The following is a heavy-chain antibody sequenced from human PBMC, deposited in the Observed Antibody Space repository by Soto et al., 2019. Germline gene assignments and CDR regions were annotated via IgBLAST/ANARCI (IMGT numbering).Heavy chain of an antibody. Sequence: QVTLKESGPVLVKPTETLTLTCTVSGFSLSNARMGVSWIRQPPGKALEWLAHIFSNDEKSYSTSLKSRLTISNDTSKSQVVLTMTNMDPVDTATYYCARILVGDYDFWSVYYTSLLDYWGQGTLVTVSS. CDR1: GFSLSNARMG. V-gene: IGHV2-26*01. CDR2: IFSNDEK. D-gene: IGHD3-3*01. CDR3: ARILVGDYDFWSVYYTSLLDY. J-gene: IGHJ4*02.